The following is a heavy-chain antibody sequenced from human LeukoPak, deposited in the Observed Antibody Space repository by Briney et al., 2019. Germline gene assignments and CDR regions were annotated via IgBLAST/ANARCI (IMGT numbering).Heavy chain of an antibody. J-gene: IGHJ3*02. D-gene: IGHD3-10*01. CDR1: GGSISSGEYY. Sequence: PSETLSLTCTVSGGSISSGEYYWSWIRQPPGKGLEWIGYIYYSGSTYYNPSLKSRVTISVDTSKNQFSLKLSSVTAADTAVYYCARVWFRDAFDIWGQGTMVTVSS. V-gene: IGHV4-30-4*08. CDR2: IYYSGST. CDR3: ARVWFRDAFDI.